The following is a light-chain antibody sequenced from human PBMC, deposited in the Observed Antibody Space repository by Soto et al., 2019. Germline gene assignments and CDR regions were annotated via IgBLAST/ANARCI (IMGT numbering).Light chain of an antibody. CDR3: QTWDTGIRVV. CDR1: SGHSSDA. Sequence: QPVLTQSPSASASLGASVKLTCTLSSGHSSDAIAWHQQQPEKGPRYLMKLNIDGSHSKGDGIPDRFSGSSSGAERYLTISSLQSEDEADYYCQTWDTGIRVVFGGGTELTVL. J-gene: IGLJ2*01. V-gene: IGLV4-69*01. CDR2: LNIDGSH.